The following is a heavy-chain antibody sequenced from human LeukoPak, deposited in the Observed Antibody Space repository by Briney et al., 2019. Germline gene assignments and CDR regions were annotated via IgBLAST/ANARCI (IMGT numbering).Heavy chain of an antibody. CDR3: ARRNLLSYFFDY. CDR2: IIPIFGTA. V-gene: IGHV1-69*01. D-gene: IGHD2-2*01. J-gene: IGHJ4*02. CDR1: GGTFSSYA. Sequence: SVKVSCKASGGTFSSYAISWVRQAPGQGLEWMGGIIPIFGTANYAQKFQGRVTITADESTSTAYMKLSSLRSEDTAVYYCARRNLLSYFFDYWGQGTLVTVSS.